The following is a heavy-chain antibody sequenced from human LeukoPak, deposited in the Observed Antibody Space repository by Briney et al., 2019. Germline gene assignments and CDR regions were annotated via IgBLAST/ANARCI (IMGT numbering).Heavy chain of an antibody. CDR3: ARSDVATSYFDY. V-gene: IGHV4-34*01. J-gene: IGHJ4*02. Sequence: SETLSLTCAVYGGSFSGYYWSWIRQPPGKGLEWIGEINHSGSTNYNPSLKGRVTISVDTSKNQFSLKLSSVTAADTAVYYCARSDVATSYFDYWGQGTLVTVSS. CDR2: INHSGST. CDR1: GGSFSGYY. D-gene: IGHD5-12*01.